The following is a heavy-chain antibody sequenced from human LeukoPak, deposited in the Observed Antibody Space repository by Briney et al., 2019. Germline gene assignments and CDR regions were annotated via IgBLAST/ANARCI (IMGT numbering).Heavy chain of an antibody. CDR3: SAWRGSNWFDY. Sequence: GGSLRLSCAASGFTVSSNAMSWVRQAPGKGLEWVPVIFSSGMTDYANSMKGRFTISRDNAKNTLYLQMNSLRADDSAVYYCSAWRGSNWFDYWGQGTLVTVSS. J-gene: IGHJ4*02. D-gene: IGHD6-13*01. V-gene: IGHV3-53*01. CDR2: IFSSGMT. CDR1: GFTVSSNA.